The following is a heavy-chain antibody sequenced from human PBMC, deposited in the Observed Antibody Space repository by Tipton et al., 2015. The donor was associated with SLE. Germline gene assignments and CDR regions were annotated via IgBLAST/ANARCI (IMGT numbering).Heavy chain of an antibody. J-gene: IGHJ4*02. D-gene: IGHD3-16*01. CDR1: GFTFSDYW. Sequence: SLRLSCGASGFTFSDYWMHWVRQAPGKGLVWVSRIYSDGGSANYADSVKGRFTISRDNARNTLYLHMNNLRAEDTAVYFCAKDGDAYDIDFWGQGTLVTVSS. CDR3: AKDGDAYDIDF. V-gene: IGHV3-74*01. CDR2: IYSDGGSA.